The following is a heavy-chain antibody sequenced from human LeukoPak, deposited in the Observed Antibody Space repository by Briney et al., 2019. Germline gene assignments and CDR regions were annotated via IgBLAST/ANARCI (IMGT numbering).Heavy chain of an antibody. Sequence: GSLRLSCAASGFNFEDHTMHWVRQTPGKGLEWVSLISWDGDSTYYADSVKGRFSISRENNKNSLYLQMNSLRAEDTAVYYCAKDSSQQIALAGTAFDYWGQGTLVTVSS. CDR2: ISWDGDST. J-gene: IGHJ4*02. V-gene: IGHV3-43*01. CDR3: AKDSSQQIALAGTAFDY. D-gene: IGHD6-19*01. CDR1: GFNFEDHT.